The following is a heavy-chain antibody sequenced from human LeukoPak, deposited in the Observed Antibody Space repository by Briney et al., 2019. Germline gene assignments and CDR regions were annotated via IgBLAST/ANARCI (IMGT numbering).Heavy chain of an antibody. CDR1: GGSISSGSYY. V-gene: IGHV4-61*02. D-gene: IGHD5-18*01. J-gene: IGHJ4*02. CDR3: ARGSYGLYSFDY. CDR2: IYTSGST. Sequence: SQTLSLTCTVSGGSISSGSYYWSWIRQPAGKGLEWIGRIYTSGSTNYNPSLKSRVTISVDTSKNQFSLKLSSVTAADTAVYYCARGSYGLYSFDYWGQGTLVTVSS.